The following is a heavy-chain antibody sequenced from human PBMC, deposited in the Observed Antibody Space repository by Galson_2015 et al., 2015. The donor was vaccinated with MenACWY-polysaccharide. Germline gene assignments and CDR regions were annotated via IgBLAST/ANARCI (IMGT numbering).Heavy chain of an antibody. CDR2: IIPIAQMT. J-gene: IGHJ4*02. CDR3: TRADCSVNRCYFGD. V-gene: IGHV1-69*04. D-gene: IGHD2-15*01. CDR1: GGSFTDHG. Sequence: SVKVSCKASGGSFTDHGFSWVRQAPGQGLEWVARIIPIAQMTHYAQRFQGRVTISADTSTRTVYLELTSLESEDTAIYYCTRADCSVNRCYFGDWGQGTLVTVSS.